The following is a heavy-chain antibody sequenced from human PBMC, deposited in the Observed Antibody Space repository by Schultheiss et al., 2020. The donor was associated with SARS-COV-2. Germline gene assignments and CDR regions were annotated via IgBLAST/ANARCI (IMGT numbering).Heavy chain of an antibody. V-gene: IGHV4-4*02. CDR3: ARLQLAYCGGDCYRTGEDAFDI. CDR1: GGSISSSNW. Sequence: SETLSLTCAVSGGSISSSNWWSWVRQPPGKGLEWIGEIYHSGSTYYNPSLKSRVTISVDTSKNQFSLKLSSVTAADTAVYYCARLQLAYCGGDCYRTGEDAFDIWGQGTMVTVSS. J-gene: IGHJ3*02. CDR2: IYHSGST. D-gene: IGHD2-21*02.